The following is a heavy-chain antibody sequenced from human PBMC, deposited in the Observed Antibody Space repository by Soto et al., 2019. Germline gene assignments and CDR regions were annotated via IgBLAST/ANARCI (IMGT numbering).Heavy chain of an antibody. Sequence: QVQLVQSGAEVKKPGASVKVSCKASGYTFSNYLLHWVRQAPGQGLEWMGWINAGNGHTKYSQKFQGRVTFTRDTYAHTAYIELSSLRSEDTALYYCASPSYGSGSYYWGQGTLVTVSS. J-gene: IGHJ4*02. CDR2: INAGNGHT. CDR1: GYTFSNYL. CDR3: ASPSYGSGSYY. D-gene: IGHD3-10*01. V-gene: IGHV1-3*01.